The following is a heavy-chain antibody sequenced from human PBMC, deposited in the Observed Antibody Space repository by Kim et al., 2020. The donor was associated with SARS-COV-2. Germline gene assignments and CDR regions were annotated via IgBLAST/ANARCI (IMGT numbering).Heavy chain of an antibody. CDR3: ARRTKVGATGD. V-gene: IGHV5-51*01. CDR2: T. J-gene: IGHJ4*02. Sequence: TRYSQSCQGQVTISADKSISTAYLQWSSLKASDTAMYYCARRTKVGATGDWGQGTLVTVSS. D-gene: IGHD1-26*01.